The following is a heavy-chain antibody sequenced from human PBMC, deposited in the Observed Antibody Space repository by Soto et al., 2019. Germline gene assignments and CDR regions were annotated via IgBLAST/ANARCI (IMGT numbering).Heavy chain of an antibody. J-gene: IGHJ4*02. D-gene: IGHD6-13*01. Sequence: EVQLVESGGGLVQPGGSLRLSCAASGFTFSGYWMHWVRQAPGKGLVWVSRINSDGSSTSYADSVKGRFTISRDNAKNTLYLQMNSLSAEDTAVYYFPRGGGQHLAHFNYCGQGTLVTVSS. CDR2: INSDGSST. CDR1: GFTFSGYW. V-gene: IGHV3-74*01. CDR3: PRGGGQHLAHFNY.